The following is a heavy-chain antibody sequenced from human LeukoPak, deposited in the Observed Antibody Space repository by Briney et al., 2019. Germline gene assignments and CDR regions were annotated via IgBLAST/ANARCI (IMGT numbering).Heavy chain of an antibody. CDR2: TRNKANSYTT. Sequence: GGSLRLFCAASGFTFSDHFMDWVRQAPGKGLEWVGRTRNKANSYTTQYAASVKGRFTISRDDSKNSLYLQMNSLKTEDTAVYYCARARTVWGDYEYYFDYWGQGTLVTVSS. V-gene: IGHV3-72*01. CDR1: GFTFSDHF. J-gene: IGHJ4*02. CDR3: ARARTVWGDYEYYFDY. D-gene: IGHD4-17*01.